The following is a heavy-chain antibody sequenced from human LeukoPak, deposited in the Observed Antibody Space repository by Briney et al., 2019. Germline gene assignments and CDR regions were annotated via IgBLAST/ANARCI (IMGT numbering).Heavy chain of an antibody. CDR1: GFTFSDHY. CDR3: AKFPRPYYDSSGYYPNRDY. D-gene: IGHD3-22*01. V-gene: IGHV3-23*01. Sequence: PGGSLRLSCAASGFTFSDHYMDWVRQAPGRGLEWVSAISGSGGSTYYADSVKGRFTISRDNSKNTLYLQMNSLRAEDTAVYYCAKFPRPYYDSSGYYPNRDYWGQGTLVTVSS. J-gene: IGHJ4*02. CDR2: ISGSGGST.